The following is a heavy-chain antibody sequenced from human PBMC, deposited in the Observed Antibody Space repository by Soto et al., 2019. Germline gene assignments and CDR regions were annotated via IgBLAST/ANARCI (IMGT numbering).Heavy chain of an antibody. Sequence: ASETLSLTCSVSGGSINNYHWGWIRQPPGKGLEWIGYIYNSGSTDYNPSLKSRVTISTDTYKSQFSLRLSSVAAADTAVYYCGPVIAPGTCCTFDIWGQGTMVTVSS. CDR3: GPVIAPGTCCTFDI. CDR2: IYNSGST. CDR1: GGSINNYH. D-gene: IGHD4-4*01. V-gene: IGHV4-59*01. J-gene: IGHJ3*02.